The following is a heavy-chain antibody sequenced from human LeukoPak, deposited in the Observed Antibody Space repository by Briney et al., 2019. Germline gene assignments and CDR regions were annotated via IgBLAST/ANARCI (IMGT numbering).Heavy chain of an antibody. Sequence: GESLKISCKGFGYIFTDYWIGWVRQMPGKGLEWMGIIYPYDSDIRISPSFQGQVTMSADKSINIAYLQWSGLRASDTAMYYCARQQFPPTATTRTDGFDIWGQGTMVTVSS. CDR3: ARQQFPPTATTRTDGFDI. V-gene: IGHV5-51*01. CDR1: GYIFTDYW. D-gene: IGHD4-17*01. CDR2: IYPYDSDI. J-gene: IGHJ3*02.